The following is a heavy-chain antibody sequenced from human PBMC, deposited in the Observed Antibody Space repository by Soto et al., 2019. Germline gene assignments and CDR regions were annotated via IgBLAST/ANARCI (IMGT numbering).Heavy chain of an antibody. J-gene: IGHJ5*02. Sequence: ASVKVSCKVSGYTLTELSMHWVLQAPGKGLEWMGGFDPEDGETSYAQKFQGRVTMTEDTSTNTVYMELSSLRSEDTAVYYCARDRPFITTVTTYNWFDPWGQGTLVTVSS. CDR1: GYTLTELS. V-gene: IGHV1-24*01. CDR3: ARDRPFITTVTTYNWFDP. CDR2: FDPEDGET. D-gene: IGHD4-17*01.